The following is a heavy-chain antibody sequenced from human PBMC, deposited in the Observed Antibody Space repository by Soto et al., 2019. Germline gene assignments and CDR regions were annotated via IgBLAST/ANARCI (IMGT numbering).Heavy chain of an antibody. V-gene: IGHV4-34*01. Sequence: QVQLQQWGAGLLKPSETLSLTCAVYGGSFSGYYWSWIRQHPGKGLEWIGEINHSGSTNYNSSLKSRVTIAVDTSKHQFSLKLSSVTATDTAVYYCARGLMSLSVSGSYYLRYYGMDVWGQGTTVTVSS. CDR1: GGSFSGYY. D-gene: IGHD3-10*01. J-gene: IGHJ6*02. CDR3: ARGLMSLSVSGSYYLRYYGMDV. CDR2: INHSGST.